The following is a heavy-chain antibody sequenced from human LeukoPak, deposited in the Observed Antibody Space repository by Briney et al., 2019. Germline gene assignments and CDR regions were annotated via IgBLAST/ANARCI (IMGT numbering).Heavy chain of an antibody. Sequence: QPGRSLRLSCAASGFTFSTYFMHWVRQAPGKGLEWVADIASDGSHTFCVESVKGRFTISRDNSKNTLYLQMNSLRAEDTAVYFCARERQDTILHSGAFDIWGQGTMVTVSS. CDR3: ARERQDTILHSGAFDI. V-gene: IGHV3-30-3*01. J-gene: IGHJ3*02. D-gene: IGHD2-21*01. CDR1: GFTFSTYF. CDR2: IASDGSHT.